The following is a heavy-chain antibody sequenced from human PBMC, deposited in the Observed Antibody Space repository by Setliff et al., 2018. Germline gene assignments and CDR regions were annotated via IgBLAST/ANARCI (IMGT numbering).Heavy chain of an antibody. J-gene: IGHJ3*02. CDR1: GGSISSGSYY. Sequence: PSETLSLTCTVSGGSISSGSYYWSWIRQPAGKGLEWIGRIYTRGSTNYNPSLKSRVTISVDTSRNQFSLKLSSVTAADTAVYYCARHIWGAKMQLPHDVFDIWGQGTMVTVSS. CDR3: ARHIWGAKMQLPHDVFDI. CDR2: IYTRGST. V-gene: IGHV4-61*02. D-gene: IGHD2-2*01.